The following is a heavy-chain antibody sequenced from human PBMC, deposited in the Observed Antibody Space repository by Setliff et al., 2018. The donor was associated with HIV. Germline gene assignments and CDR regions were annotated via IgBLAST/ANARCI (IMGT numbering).Heavy chain of an antibody. CDR1: GFTFSDYY. Sequence: PGESLRLSCAASGFTFSDYYMSWIRQAPGKGLEWVSYISSSGSTIYYADSVKGRFTISRDNAKNSLYLQMNSLRAEDTAVYYCARDRSITMVRGVIPYWGRGTLVTVSS. V-gene: IGHV3-11*04. CDR2: ISSSGSTI. D-gene: IGHD3-10*01. CDR3: ARDRSITMVRGVIPY. J-gene: IGHJ4*02.